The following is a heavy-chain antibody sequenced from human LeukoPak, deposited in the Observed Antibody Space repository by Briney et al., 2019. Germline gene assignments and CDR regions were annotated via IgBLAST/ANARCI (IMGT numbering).Heavy chain of an antibody. CDR2: IYSSGST. J-gene: IGHJ4*02. Sequence: PSETLSLTCTVSGGSITRGDYYWRWIRQPPGKGLEWIGYIYSSGSTYYNPSLKSRLSISADTSKNQFSLKLSSVTAADTAVYYCARKRASEGDFDYWGQGTLVTVSS. D-gene: IGHD2-2*01. V-gene: IGHV4-30-4*01. CDR3: ARKRASEGDFDY. CDR1: GGSITRGDYY.